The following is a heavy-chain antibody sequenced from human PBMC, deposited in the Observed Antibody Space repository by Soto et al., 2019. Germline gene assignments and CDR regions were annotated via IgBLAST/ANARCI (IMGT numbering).Heavy chain of an antibody. CDR2: TIPIFGTA. V-gene: IGHV1-69*13. Sequence: GASVKVSCKASGGTFSSYAISWVRQAPGQGLEWMGGTIPIFGTANYAQKFQGRVTITADESTSTAYMELSSLRSEDTAVYYCARKDIVVVPAAKGYYYYGMDVWGQGTTVTVSS. D-gene: IGHD2-2*01. J-gene: IGHJ6*02. CDR3: ARKDIVVVPAAKGYYYYGMDV. CDR1: GGTFSSYA.